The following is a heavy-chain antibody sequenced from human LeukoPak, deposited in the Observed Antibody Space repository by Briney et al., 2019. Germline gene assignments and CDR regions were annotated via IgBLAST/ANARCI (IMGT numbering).Heavy chain of an antibody. J-gene: IGHJ2*01. Sequence: SETLSLTCTVSGGSMSSYYWSWIRQPPGKGLEWIGYIYNNGRTNYNPSLKSRVTISVDTSKNQFSLRLTSVTAADTAVYYCARDPGSSGYWYFDLWGRGALVTVSS. CDR2: IYNNGRT. CDR1: GGSMSSYY. CDR3: ARDPGSSGYWYFDL. V-gene: IGHV4-59*01. D-gene: IGHD6-19*01.